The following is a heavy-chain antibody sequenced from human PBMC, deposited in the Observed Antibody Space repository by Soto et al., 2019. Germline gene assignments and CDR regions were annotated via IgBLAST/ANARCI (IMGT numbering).Heavy chain of an antibody. V-gene: IGHV1-69*01. CDR3: ARDHSSGWTPYYYGMDV. D-gene: IGHD6-19*01. Sequence: QVQLVQSGAEVKKPGSSVKVSCKASGGTFSSYAISWVRQAPGQGLEWMGGIIPIFGTANYAQKFQARVTITADESTSTAYMELSSLRSEDTAVYYCARDHSSGWTPYYYGMDVWGQGTTVTVSS. J-gene: IGHJ6*02. CDR2: IIPIFGTA. CDR1: GGTFSSYA.